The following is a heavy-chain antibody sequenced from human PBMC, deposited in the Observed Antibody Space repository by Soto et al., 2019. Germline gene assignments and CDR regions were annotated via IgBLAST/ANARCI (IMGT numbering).Heavy chain of an antibody. CDR3: VCESKFYSNWR. D-gene: IGHD5-18*01. V-gene: IGHV3-15*07. CDR1: GLTFTDAW. Sequence: EVQVVESGGGLVKPGESLRLSCTVSGLTFTDAWLNWVRQAPGKGLEWVGRVKSKRSGGTIDYAAPVKGRFTFSRDDFQRPLDLHMSRLTTDDTAVYYCVCESKFYSNWRWGKGALVTVSS. CDR2: VKSKRSGGTI. J-gene: IGHJ4*02.